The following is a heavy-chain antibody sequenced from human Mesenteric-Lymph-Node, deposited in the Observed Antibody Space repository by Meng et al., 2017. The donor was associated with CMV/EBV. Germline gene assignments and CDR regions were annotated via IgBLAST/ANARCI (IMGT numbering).Heavy chain of an antibody. CDR1: GYSFTSYW. J-gene: IGHJ4*02. V-gene: IGHV5-51*01. Sequence: GESLKISCKGSGYSFTSYWIGWVRQMPGKGLEWMGIIYPGDSDTRYSPSFQGQVTISADKSISTAYLQWSSLKASDTAMYYCARRGSSGYYPILWDYWGQGTLVTVSS. CDR2: IYPGDSDT. CDR3: ARRGSSGYYPILWDY. D-gene: IGHD3-22*01.